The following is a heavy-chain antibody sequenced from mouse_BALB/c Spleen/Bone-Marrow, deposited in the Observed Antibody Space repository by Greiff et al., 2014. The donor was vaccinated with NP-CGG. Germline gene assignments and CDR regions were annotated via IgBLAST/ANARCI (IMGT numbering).Heavy chain of an antibody. CDR3: ARHYGYVDAMDY. Sequence: EVKLEESGGGLVKPGESLKFSCAASGITVSSYTMSWVRQTPEKRLEWVASITGGGTTYYPDSVKGRFTISRDNARNILYLQVSSLRSEDTAIYYCARHYGYVDAMDYWGQGTSVTVSS. J-gene: IGHJ4*01. CDR1: GITVSSYT. V-gene: IGHV5-6-5*01. D-gene: IGHD1-2*01. CDR2: ITGGGTT.